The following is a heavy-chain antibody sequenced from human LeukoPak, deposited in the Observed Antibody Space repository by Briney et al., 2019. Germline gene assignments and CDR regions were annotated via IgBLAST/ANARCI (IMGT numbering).Heavy chain of an antibody. CDR2: INWNGGST. J-gene: IGHJ5*02. Sequence: GGSLRLSCAASGFTFSSYSMNWVRQAPGKGLEWVSGINWNGGSTGYADSVKGRFTISRDNAENSLYLQMNSLRAEDTALYYCAREIRSNWFDPWGQGTLVTVSS. CDR3: AREIRSNWFDP. CDR1: GFTFSSYS. V-gene: IGHV3-20*04.